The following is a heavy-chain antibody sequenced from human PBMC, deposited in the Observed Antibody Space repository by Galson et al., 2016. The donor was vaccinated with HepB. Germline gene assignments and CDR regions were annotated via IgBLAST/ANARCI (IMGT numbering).Heavy chain of an antibody. CDR1: GFTFKSYV. Sequence: SLRLSCAASGFTFKSYVMSWVRQAPGKGLEWVSIISGSGYNTNYADSVKGRFTISRDNANLYLQMNSLRVEDTAVYYCARDMAMIRGIISPFDYWGQGTLVTFS. D-gene: IGHD3-10*01. J-gene: IGHJ4*02. V-gene: IGHV3-23*01. CDR2: ISGSGYNT. CDR3: ARDMAMIRGIISPFDY.